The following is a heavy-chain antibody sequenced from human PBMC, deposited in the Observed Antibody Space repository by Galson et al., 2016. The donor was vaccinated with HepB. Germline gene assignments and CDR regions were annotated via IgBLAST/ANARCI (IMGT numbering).Heavy chain of an antibody. CDR2: VSGHAGST. D-gene: IGHD1-26*01. V-gene: IGHV3-23*01. CDR1: GFAFNTYA. J-gene: IGHJ4*02. CDR3: ARDEGRSYSGMDF. Sequence: SLRLSCATSGFAFNTYAMNWVRQAPGKGLEWVAGVSGHAGSTYYADSVKGRFAISRDNSKNTLYLQMNSLRADDTAVFYCARDEGRSYSGMDFWGQGTLVTVSS.